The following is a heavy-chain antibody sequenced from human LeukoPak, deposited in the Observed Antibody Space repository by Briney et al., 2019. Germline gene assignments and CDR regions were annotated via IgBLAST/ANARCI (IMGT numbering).Heavy chain of an antibody. Sequence: GGSLRLSCEASGFTFSSYWMSWVRQAPGKGLEWVANIKQDGSEKYYVDSVKGRFTISRDNAKNSLYLQMNSLRAEDTAVYYCARARTAVAGGFDYWGQGTLVTVSS. CDR1: GFTFSSYW. D-gene: IGHD6-19*01. J-gene: IGHJ4*02. V-gene: IGHV3-7*01. CDR2: IKQDGSEK. CDR3: ARARTAVAGGFDY.